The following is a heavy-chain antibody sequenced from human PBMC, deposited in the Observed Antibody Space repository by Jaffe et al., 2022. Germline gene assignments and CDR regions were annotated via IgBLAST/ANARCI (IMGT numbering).Heavy chain of an antibody. V-gene: IGHV4-61*02. CDR3: ARDVLLWFGSWGDYNWFDP. D-gene: IGHD3-10*01. Sequence: QVQLQESGPGLVKPSQTLSLTCTVSGGSISSGSYYWSWIRQPAGKGLEWIGRIYTSGSTNYNPSLKSRVTISVDTSKNQFSLKLSSVTAADTAVYYCARDVLLWFGSWGDYNWFDPWGQGTLVTVSS. J-gene: IGHJ5*02. CDR1: GGSISSGSYY. CDR2: IYTSGST.